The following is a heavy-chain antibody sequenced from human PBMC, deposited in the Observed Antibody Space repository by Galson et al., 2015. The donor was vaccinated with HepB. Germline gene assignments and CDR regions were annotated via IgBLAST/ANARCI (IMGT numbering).Heavy chain of an antibody. V-gene: IGHV3-7*03. D-gene: IGHD2-2*01. J-gene: IGHJ4*02. Sequence: SLRLSCAASGFSLSTYWLSWVRQAPGTGLEWLANIKQDGSEQYYVDSVKGRFTISRDNAKNSLYLQMNSLRAEDTAVYYCARDRCSSTSCFFDYWGQGALVTVSS. CDR1: GFSLSTYW. CDR3: ARDRCSSTSCFFDY. CDR2: IKQDGSEQ.